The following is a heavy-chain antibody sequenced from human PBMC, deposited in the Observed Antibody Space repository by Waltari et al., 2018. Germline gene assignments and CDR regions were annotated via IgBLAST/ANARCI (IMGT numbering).Heavy chain of an antibody. J-gene: IGHJ4*02. Sequence: VHLVDPGGVVVQPGCSLRLSCAVSGFPFSCYAMHWVRQAPGKGLEWVAVISYDGSNKYYVDSVKGRFTISRDNSKNTLYLQMNSLRAEDTAVYYCAREDTAIPLFDYWGQGTLVTVSS. CDR1: GFPFSCYA. V-gene: IGHV3-30*04. D-gene: IGHD5-18*01. CDR3: AREDTAIPLFDY. CDR2: ISYDGSNK.